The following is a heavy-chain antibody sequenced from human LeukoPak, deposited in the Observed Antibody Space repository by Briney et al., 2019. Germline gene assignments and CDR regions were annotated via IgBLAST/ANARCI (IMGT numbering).Heavy chain of an antibody. V-gene: IGHV3-48*03. CDR1: GFTFSSFE. J-gene: IGHJ4*02. Sequence: GGSLRLSCAASGFTFSSFEMNWVRQAPGKGLEWVSYITSSGSTTHYADSVKGRFTISRDNSKNTLYLQMNSLRAEDTAVYYCARDPAAVTTGRGDDYWGQGTLVTVSS. CDR3: ARDPAAVTTGRGDDY. D-gene: IGHD4-17*01. CDR2: ITSSGSTT.